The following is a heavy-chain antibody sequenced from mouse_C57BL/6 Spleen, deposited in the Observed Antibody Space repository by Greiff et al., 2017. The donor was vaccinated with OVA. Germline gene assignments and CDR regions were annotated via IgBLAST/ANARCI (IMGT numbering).Heavy chain of an antibody. V-gene: IGHV2-9-1*01. CDR3: ATFTTVVAPYDAMDY. CDR1: GFSLTSYA. CDR2: IWTGGGT. D-gene: IGHD1-1*01. Sequence: VHLVESGPGLVAPSQSLSITCTVSGFSLTSYAISWVRQPPGKGLEWLGVIWTGGGTHYNSALNSRLSISKDNSTSQVFLKMNSLQTYDTARDDCATFTTVVAPYDAMDYWGQGTSVTVSS. J-gene: IGHJ4*01.